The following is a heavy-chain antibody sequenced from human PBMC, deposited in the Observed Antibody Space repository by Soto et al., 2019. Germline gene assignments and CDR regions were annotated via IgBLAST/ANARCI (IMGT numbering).Heavy chain of an antibody. J-gene: IGHJ6*02. CDR2: ISACNGNT. D-gene: IGHD3-9*01. V-gene: IGHV1-18*01. Sequence: ASVKVSCKASGYTFTSYGISWVRQAPGQGLEWMGWISACNGNTNYAQKLQGRVTMTTDTSTSTAYMELRSLRSDDTAVYYCARTRSDILTGYYRGIVDYGMDVWGQGTTVTVSS. CDR3: ARTRSDILTGYYRGIVDYGMDV. CDR1: GYTFTSYG.